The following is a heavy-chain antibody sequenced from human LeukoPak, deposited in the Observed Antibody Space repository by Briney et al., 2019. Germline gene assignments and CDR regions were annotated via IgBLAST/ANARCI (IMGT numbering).Heavy chain of an antibody. V-gene: IGHV3-21*01. CDR2: ISSSSSYI. D-gene: IGHD3-10*01. Sequence: PGGSLRLPCAASGFTFSSYSMNWVRQAPGKGLEWVSSISSSSSYIYYADSVKGRFTISRDNAKSSLYLQMNSLRAEDTAVYYCARGITMVRGVKGPSFDPWGQGTLVTVSS. J-gene: IGHJ5*02. CDR3: ARGITMVRGVKGPSFDP. CDR1: GFTFSSYS.